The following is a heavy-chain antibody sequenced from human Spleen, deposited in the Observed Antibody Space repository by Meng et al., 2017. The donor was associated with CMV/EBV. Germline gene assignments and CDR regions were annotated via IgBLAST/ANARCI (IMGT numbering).Heavy chain of an antibody. CDR2: IYYTGST. Sequence: GSLRLSCTVSGGSISRYYWSWIRQPPGKGLEWIGYIYYTGSTNYNPSLKSRATMSIDTSKKQFSLKLNSVTAADSAVYYCARVGVTPFDAFDIWGQGTMVTVSS. CDR3: ARVGVTPFDAFDI. J-gene: IGHJ3*02. D-gene: IGHD2-21*02. V-gene: IGHV4-59*01. CDR1: GGSISRYY.